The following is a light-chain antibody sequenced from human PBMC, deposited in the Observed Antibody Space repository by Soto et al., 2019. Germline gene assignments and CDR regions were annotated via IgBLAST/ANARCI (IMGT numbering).Light chain of an antibody. V-gene: IGLV2-11*01. CDR3: CSYAGSGIFVV. CDR1: SSDVGGYNC. Sequence: QSALTQPRSVSGSPGQSVTISCIGTSSDVGGYNCVSWFRKYPGEAPKLIIYDVNKRPSGVPDRFSGSRSGSTASLTISGLQADDEDDYYCCSYAGSGIFVVFGEGTKLTVL. J-gene: IGLJ3*02. CDR2: DVN.